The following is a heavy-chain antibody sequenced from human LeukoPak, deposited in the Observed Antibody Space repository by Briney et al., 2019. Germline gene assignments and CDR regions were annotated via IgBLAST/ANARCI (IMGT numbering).Heavy chain of an antibody. CDR3: ARVRYSDSSVLTRKRSYYFDY. Sequence: SETLSLTCTLSGGSLSSYYLSWIRQPAGTGQESIGHISTSGSTNYNPSLKRRVTMSLDTSKNQFSLKLSSVTAADPAVYYCARVRYSDSSVLTRKRSYYFDYWGQGTLVTVSS. J-gene: IGHJ4*02. CDR2: ISTSGST. V-gene: IGHV4-4*07. CDR1: GGSLSSYY. D-gene: IGHD3-22*01.